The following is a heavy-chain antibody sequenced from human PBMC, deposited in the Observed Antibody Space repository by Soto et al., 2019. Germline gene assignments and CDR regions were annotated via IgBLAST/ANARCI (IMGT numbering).Heavy chain of an antibody. V-gene: IGHV4-4*02. CDR3: ASRDPGTSVDY. CDR1: GVSFTNNNW. D-gene: IGHD1-7*01. Sequence: SQPLSLTCAVSGVSFTNNNWWPWVRQPPGQGLEWIGEIYRTGSTNYNPSLKSRVTISLDKSENQFSLKVTSLTAADTAVYYCASRDPGTSVDYWGQGTLVTVSS. CDR2: IYRTGST. J-gene: IGHJ4*02.